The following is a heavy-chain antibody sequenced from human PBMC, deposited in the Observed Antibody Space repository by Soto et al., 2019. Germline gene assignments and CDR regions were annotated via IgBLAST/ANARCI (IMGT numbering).Heavy chain of an antibody. D-gene: IGHD6-13*01. J-gene: IGHJ4*02. V-gene: IGHV3-15*01. Sequence: GGSLRLSCAASGFTFSNAWMSWVRQAPGKGLEWVGRIKSKTDGGTTDYAAPVKGRFTISRDDSKNTLYLQMNSLKTEDTAVYYCTTRLSSSWYYFDYWGQGTLVTVSS. CDR2: IKSKTDGGTT. CDR1: GFTFSNAW. CDR3: TTRLSSSWYYFDY.